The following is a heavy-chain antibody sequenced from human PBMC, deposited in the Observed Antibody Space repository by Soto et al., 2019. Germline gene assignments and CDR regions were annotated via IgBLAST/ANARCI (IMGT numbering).Heavy chain of an antibody. CDR3: ARALRYATWCDP. J-gene: IGHJ5*02. CDR2: IYYSGST. V-gene: IGHV4-59*01. Sequence: QVQLQESGPGLVKPSETLSLTCTVSGGSISSYYWSWIRQPPGKGLEWIGYIYYSGSTNYNPSLKSRVTISVDTSKNQFSLKLSSVTAADTAVYYCARALRYATWCDPWGQGTLVTVYS. D-gene: IGHD3-9*01. CDR1: GGSISSYY.